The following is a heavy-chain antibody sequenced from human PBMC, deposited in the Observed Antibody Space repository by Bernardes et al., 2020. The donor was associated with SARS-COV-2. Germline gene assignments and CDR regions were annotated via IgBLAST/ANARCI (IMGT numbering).Heavy chain of an antibody. J-gene: IGHJ6*02. D-gene: IGHD4-17*01. Sequence: SETLSLTCAVSGVSISSSNWWSWVRQPPGKGLEWIGEIYHSGSTSYNPSLKSRVTISVDKSKKQFSLKVSSVTAADTAVYYCARAYDNGDKYDALDVWGQGTTVTVSS. CDR3: ARAYDNGDKYDALDV. V-gene: IGHV4-4*02. CDR2: IYHSGST. CDR1: GVSISSSNW.